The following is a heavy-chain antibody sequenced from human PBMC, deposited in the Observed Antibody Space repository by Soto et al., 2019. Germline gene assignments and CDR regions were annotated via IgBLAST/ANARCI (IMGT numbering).Heavy chain of an antibody. Sequence: XAPVKISCHDSGYEFTTKWISWVRQMPGKGLEWVGRVAPRDSYTDYNPSFRGHVIISVDRSVSTVYLEWSSLKASDRATYYGVRDSSNTVAARGPLDRWGQGTPVTASS. V-gene: IGHV5-10-1*01. CDR1: GYEFTTKW. D-gene: IGHD6-6*01. J-gene: IGHJ5*02. CDR2: VAPRDSYT. CDR3: VRDSSNTVAARGPLDR.